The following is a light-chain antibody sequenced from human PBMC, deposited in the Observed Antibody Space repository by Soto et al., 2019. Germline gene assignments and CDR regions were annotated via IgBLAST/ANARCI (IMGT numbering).Light chain of an antibody. CDR2: EVS. Sequence: QSALTQPASVSGSPGQSITISCTGTSSDVGDYNYVSWYQQHPGKAPKLMIYEVSNRPSGVSNRFSGSKSGTTASLTISGLQADDEADYYCCSYAGTSNWVFGGGTKLTVL. V-gene: IGLV2-23*02. CDR1: SSDVGDYNY. CDR3: CSYAGTSNWV. J-gene: IGLJ3*02.